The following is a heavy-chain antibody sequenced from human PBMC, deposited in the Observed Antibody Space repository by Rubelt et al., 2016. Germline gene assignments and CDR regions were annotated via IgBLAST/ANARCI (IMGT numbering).Heavy chain of an antibody. V-gene: IGHV3-30*02. Sequence: ADSVKGRFTISRDNSKNTLCLQMNSLRAEDTAVYYCAKGERYCGGDCSPDYWGQGTLVTVSS. D-gene: IGHD2-21*02. J-gene: IGHJ4*02. CDR3: AKGERYCGGDCSPDY.